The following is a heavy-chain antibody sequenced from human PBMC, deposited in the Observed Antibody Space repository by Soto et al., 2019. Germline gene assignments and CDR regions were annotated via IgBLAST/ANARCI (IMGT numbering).Heavy chain of an antibody. V-gene: IGHV4-31*03. Sequence: QVQLQESGPGLVKPSQTLSLTCTVSGGSISSGGYYWSWIRQHPGKGLEWIGYIYYSGSTYYNPALKSRVTISVDTSKNQFSLKLRSVTAADTAVYYCATYGSGTYKPTTFDYWGQGTLVTVSS. J-gene: IGHJ4*02. CDR2: IYYSGST. CDR1: GGSISSGGYY. D-gene: IGHD3-10*01. CDR3: ATYGSGTYKPTTFDY.